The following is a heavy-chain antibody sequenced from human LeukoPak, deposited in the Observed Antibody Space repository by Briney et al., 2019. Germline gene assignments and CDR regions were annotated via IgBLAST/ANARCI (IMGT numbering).Heavy chain of an antibody. J-gene: IGHJ6*03. V-gene: IGHV3-21*01. CDR2: ISSSSSYI. CDR3: ARARSSWYYYYYYMDV. D-gene: IGHD6-13*01. CDR1: GFTFSSYS. Sequence: GGSLRLSCAASGFTFSSYSMNWVRQAPGKGLEWVSSISSSSSYIYYADPVKGRFTISRDNAKNSLYLQMNSLRAEDTAVYYCARARSSWYYYYYYMDVWGKGTTVTVSS.